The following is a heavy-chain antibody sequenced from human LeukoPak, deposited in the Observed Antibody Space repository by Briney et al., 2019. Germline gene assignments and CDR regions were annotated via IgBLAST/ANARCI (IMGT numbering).Heavy chain of an antibody. Sequence: PSETLSLTCVVSGYSISSGYYWGWIRQPPGKGLEWIGTIYHTETTYYNPSLKRRVTISVDTSKNQFSLKLSSVTAADTAVFYCAREIRGYGFDFWGQGTLVTVSS. V-gene: IGHV4-38-2*02. CDR3: AREIRGYGFDF. CDR1: GYSISSGYY. D-gene: IGHD5-12*01. CDR2: IYHTETT. J-gene: IGHJ4*02.